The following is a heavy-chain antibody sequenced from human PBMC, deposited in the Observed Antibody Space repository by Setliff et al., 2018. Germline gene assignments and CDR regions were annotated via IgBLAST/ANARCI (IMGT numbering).Heavy chain of an antibody. V-gene: IGHV3-74*01. CDR3: ARVYAYSYGFDS. CDR1: GFPFSAHG. CDR2: INTDGSAT. D-gene: IGHD5-18*01. J-gene: IGHJ4*02. Sequence: PGGSLRLSCAASGFPFSAHGMHWVRQAPGKGLVWVSGINTDGSATYYADSVKGRFTISRDNAKSTLYLQMNSLGAEDTSVYYCARVYAYSYGFDSWGQGTQVTVSS.